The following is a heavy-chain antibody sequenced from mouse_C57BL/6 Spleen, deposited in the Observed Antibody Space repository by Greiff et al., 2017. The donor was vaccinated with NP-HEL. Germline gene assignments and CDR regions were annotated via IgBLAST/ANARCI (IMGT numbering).Heavy chain of an antibody. D-gene: IGHD2-4*01. V-gene: IGHV1-50*01. Sequence: QVQLQQPGAELVKPGASVKLSCKASGYTFTSYWMQWVKQRPGQGLEWIGEIDPSDSYTNYNQKFKGKATLTVDTSSSTAYMQLSSLTSEDSAVYYCARNMDYDDYWGQGTTLTVSS. CDR2: IDPSDSYT. CDR3: ARNMDYDDY. J-gene: IGHJ2*01. CDR1: GYTFTSYW.